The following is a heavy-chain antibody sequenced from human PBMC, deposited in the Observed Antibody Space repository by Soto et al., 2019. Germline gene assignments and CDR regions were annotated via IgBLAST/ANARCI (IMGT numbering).Heavy chain of an antibody. Sequence: ASVKVSFKASGYTFTSYGISWVRQAPGQGLEWMGWISAYNGNTNYAQKLQGRVTMTTDTSTSTAYMELRSLRSDDTAVYYCARAEYCSSTSCSFDYWGQGTLVTVSS. V-gene: IGHV1-18*04. D-gene: IGHD2-2*01. CDR1: GYTFTSYG. CDR3: ARAEYCSSTSCSFDY. J-gene: IGHJ4*02. CDR2: ISAYNGNT.